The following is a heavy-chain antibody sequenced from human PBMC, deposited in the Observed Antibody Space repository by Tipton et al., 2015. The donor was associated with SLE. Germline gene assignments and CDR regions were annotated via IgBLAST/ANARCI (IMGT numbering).Heavy chain of an antibody. CDR2: IYYSGST. Sequence: GLVKPSETLSLTCTASGGSISSYYWSWIRQLPGKGLEWIGYIYYSGSTNYNPSLKNRVTISVDTSKIQVSLRLTSVTAADTAVYYCARRTFWSGSRYFDTWGQGSLVTVSS. V-gene: IGHV4-59*01. CDR1: GGSISSYY. D-gene: IGHD3-3*01. J-gene: IGHJ4*02. CDR3: ARRTFWSGSRYFDT.